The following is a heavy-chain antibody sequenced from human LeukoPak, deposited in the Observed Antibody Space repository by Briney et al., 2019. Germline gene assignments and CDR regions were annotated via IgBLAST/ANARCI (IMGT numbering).Heavy chain of an antibody. CDR3: ARGGAYGSESYSFDY. Sequence: ATVKVSCKASGYTFIAYYIHWVRLAPGQGLEWMGWINPKSGGTNYAQKFQGRVTMTRDTSITTAYMELSRLRLDDTAIYYCARGGAYGSESYSFDYWGQGTLVTVSS. CDR1: GYTFIAYY. D-gene: IGHD3-10*01. J-gene: IGHJ4*02. V-gene: IGHV1-2*02. CDR2: INPKSGGT.